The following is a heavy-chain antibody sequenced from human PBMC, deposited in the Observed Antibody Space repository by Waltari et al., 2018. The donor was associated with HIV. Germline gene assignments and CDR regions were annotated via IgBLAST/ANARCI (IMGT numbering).Heavy chain of an antibody. CDR3: ASGYERAFHYYGMDV. CDR1: GGPISSGSYH. CDR2: IYTSGST. D-gene: IGHD5-12*01. J-gene: IGHJ6*02. V-gene: IGHV4-61*02. Sequence: QVQLQESGPGLVKPSRTLSPTCTVSGGPISSGSYHWSWIRQPAGKGLEWIGRIYTSGSTNYNPSLKSRVTISVDTSKNQFSLKLSSVTAADTAVYYCASGYERAFHYYGMDVWGQGTTVTVSS.